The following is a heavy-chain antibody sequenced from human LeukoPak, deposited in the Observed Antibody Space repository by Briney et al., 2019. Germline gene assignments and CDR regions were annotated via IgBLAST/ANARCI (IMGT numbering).Heavy chain of an antibody. D-gene: IGHD1-26*01. CDR3: ARDGGEVGYFDY. J-gene: IGHJ4*02. CDR2: IWYDGSNK. V-gene: IGHV3-33*01. Sequence: GGSLRLSCAASGFTFSSYGMHWVRQAPGKGLEWVAVIWYDGSNKYYADSVKGRFTISRDNSENTLYLQMNSLRAEDTAVYYCARDGGEVGYFDYWGQGTLVTVSS. CDR1: GFTFSSYG.